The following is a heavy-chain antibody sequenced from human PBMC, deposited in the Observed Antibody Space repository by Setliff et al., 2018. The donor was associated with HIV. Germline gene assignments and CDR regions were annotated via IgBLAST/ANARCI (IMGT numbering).Heavy chain of an antibody. V-gene: IGHV1-69*05. CDR3: ARVGYDSSGYYPRGAFDI. CDR1: GGTFSSYA. D-gene: IGHD3-22*01. CDR2: IIPIFGTA. Sequence: KVSCKASGGTFSSYAISWARQAPGQGLEWMGGIIPIFGTANYAQKFQGRVTITTDESTSTAYMELSSLRSEDTAVYYCARVGYDSSGYYPRGAFDIWGQGTMVTVSS. J-gene: IGHJ3*02.